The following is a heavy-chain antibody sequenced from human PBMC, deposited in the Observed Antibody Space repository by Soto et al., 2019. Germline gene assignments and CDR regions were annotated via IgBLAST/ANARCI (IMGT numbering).Heavy chain of an antibody. CDR3: ARDELYCTNGVCYSSFYFDF. V-gene: IGHV1-18*01. CDR2: ISTFNGNT. J-gene: IGHJ4*02. D-gene: IGHD2-8*01. Sequence: ASVTVSCKASGYTFISYGINWVRQAPGQGLEWMGWISTFNGNTNYAQKLQGRVTMTTDTSTSTAYMELRSLRSDDTAVYYCARDELYCTNGVCYSSFYFDFWGQGTQVTVSS. CDR1: GYTFISYG.